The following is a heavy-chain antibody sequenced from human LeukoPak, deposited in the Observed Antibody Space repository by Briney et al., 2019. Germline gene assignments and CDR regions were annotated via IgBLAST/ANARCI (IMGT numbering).Heavy chain of an antibody. V-gene: IGHV1-2*02. D-gene: IGHD3-10*01. CDR3: ATIPYGSGIIDY. CDR2: INPNSGGT. J-gene: IGHJ4*02. CDR1: GYTFTDYY. Sequence: EASMKVSCKASGYTFTDYYMHWVRQAPGQGLECMGWINPNSGGTNYAQKFQGRVTMTRDTSIGTAYMEVSSLRSDDTAVYYCATIPYGSGIIDYWGQGTLVTVSS.